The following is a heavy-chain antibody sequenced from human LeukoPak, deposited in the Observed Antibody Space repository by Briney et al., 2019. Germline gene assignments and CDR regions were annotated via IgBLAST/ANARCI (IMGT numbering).Heavy chain of an antibody. V-gene: IGHV4-61*02. CDR1: GGSISSGSYY. Sequence: SETLSLTCTVSGGSISSGSYYWSWIRQPAGKGLEWIGRIYTSGSTNYNPSLKSRVTISVDTSKNQFSLKLSSVTAADTAVYYCASSRYFDWQYFDYWGQGTLVTVSS. CDR3: ASSRYFDWQYFDY. D-gene: IGHD3-9*01. J-gene: IGHJ4*02. CDR2: IYTSGST.